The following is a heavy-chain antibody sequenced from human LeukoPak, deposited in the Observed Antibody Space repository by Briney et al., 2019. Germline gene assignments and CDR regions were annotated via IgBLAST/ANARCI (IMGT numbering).Heavy chain of an antibody. J-gene: IGHJ4*02. CDR1: GFTFSSYW. CDR3: ARQRYHDS. V-gene: IGHV3-7*01. D-gene: IGHD2-2*01. Sequence: GGSLRLSCATTGFTFSSYWMSWVRQAPGKGLEWVANIKQDGSEKNYLDSVKGRFTISRDNAKNSLYLQMNSLRAEDTAVYYCARQRYHDSWGQGTLVTVSS. CDR2: IKQDGSEK.